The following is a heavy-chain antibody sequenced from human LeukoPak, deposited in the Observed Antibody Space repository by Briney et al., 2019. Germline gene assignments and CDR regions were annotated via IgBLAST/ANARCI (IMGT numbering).Heavy chain of an antibody. D-gene: IGHD3-10*01. J-gene: IGHJ5*02. V-gene: IGHV3-21*01. Sequence: GGSLRLPCAASGFTFSGHAMNWVRQAPGKGLEWVSTINNNGDFMKYADAVKGRFTISRDNAKNSLFLQMNSLRAEDTAVYYCARVPGGSGSYLWWFDPWGQGTLVTVSS. CDR3: ARVPGGSGSYLWWFDP. CDR2: INNNGDFM. CDR1: GFTFSGHA.